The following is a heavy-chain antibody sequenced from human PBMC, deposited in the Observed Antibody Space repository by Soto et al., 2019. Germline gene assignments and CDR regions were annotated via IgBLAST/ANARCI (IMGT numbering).Heavy chain of an antibody. CDR2: ISSSGGTI. Sequence: VASPRLSRSATGFTFSRYXLNWVRQAPWTRPEWVPYISSSGGTIYHAESVKGRFTISRENAKNSLYLQMNSLRAEDTAVYYCARGPVIVYSGSPEADFDIWGPGIMVTDSS. D-gene: IGHD6-13*01. J-gene: IGHJ3*02. CDR3: ARGPVIVYSGSPEADFDI. V-gene: IGHV3-48*03. CDR1: GFTFSRYX.